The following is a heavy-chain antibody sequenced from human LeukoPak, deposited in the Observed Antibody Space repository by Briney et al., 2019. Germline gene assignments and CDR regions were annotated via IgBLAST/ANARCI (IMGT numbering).Heavy chain of an antibody. CDR2: MNPNSGNT. D-gene: IGHD1-26*01. CDR3: ASRVGATGSIDY. Sequence: VASVKVSCKASGYTFTSYDINWVRQAIGQGLEWMGWMNPNSGNTGYAQKFQGRVTMTRNTSISTAYMELSSLRSEDTAVYYCASRVGATGSIDYWGQGTLVTVSS. CDR1: GYTFTSYD. J-gene: IGHJ4*02. V-gene: IGHV1-8*01.